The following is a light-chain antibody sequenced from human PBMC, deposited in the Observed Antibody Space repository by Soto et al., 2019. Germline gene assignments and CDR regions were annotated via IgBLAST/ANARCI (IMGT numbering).Light chain of an antibody. CDR2: AAS. V-gene: IGKV3-20*01. CDR1: QTVNSDY. J-gene: IGKJ5*01. CDR3: QYYGNSRIT. Sequence: EIVLTQSPGTLSLSPGEKATLSCRGSQTVNSDYLTWYQQKPGQAPRLLIYAASSGATGIPDRFSGSGAVTDLPLTITSLEPEDFAVYSCQYYGNSRITFGQGTRLEIK.